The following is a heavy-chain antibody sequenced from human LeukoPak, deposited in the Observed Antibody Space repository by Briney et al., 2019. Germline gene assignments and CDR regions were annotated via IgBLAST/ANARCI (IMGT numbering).Heavy chain of an antibody. J-gene: IGHJ4*02. CDR1: GGSISSYY. CDR3: ARSELLWFGGVNSGFDY. Sequence: SETLSLTCTVSGGSISSYYWSWIRQPPGKGLKWIGYVYYSGSTNYNPSLKSRVTISVDTSENQFSLKLSSVTAADTAVYYCARSELLWFGGVNSGFDYWGQGTLVTVSS. V-gene: IGHV4-59*01. D-gene: IGHD3-10*01. CDR2: VYYSGST.